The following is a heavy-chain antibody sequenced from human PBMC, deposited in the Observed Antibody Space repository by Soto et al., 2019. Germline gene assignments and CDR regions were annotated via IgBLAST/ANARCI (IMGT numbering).Heavy chain of an antibody. CDR3: APNYGSGSRHCDY. J-gene: IGHJ4*02. Sequence: QVQLGHSGAEVKKPGSSVRVSCTASEGTFDFYTISWVRQAHGQGLEWMGRLIPMVTMTSYAQKFKGRVTITADKSTSTVYMILSSLKSDDTAIYYRAPNYGSGSRHCDYWLQGTLGTVSS. CDR2: LIPMVTMT. CDR1: EGTFDFYT. V-gene: IGHV1-69*02. D-gene: IGHD3-10*01.